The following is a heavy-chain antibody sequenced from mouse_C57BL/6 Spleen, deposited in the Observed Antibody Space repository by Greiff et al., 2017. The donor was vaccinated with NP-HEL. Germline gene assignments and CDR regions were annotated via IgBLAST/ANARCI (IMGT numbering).Heavy chain of an antibody. CDR2: IYPSDSET. CDR1: GYTFTSYW. J-gene: IGHJ2*01. D-gene: IGHD2-2*01. V-gene: IGHV1-61*01. CDR3: ARGGYGYFDY. Sequence: QVQLQQPGAELVRPGSSVKLSCKASGYTFTSYWMDWVKQRPGQGLEWIGNIYPSDSETHYNQKFKDKATLTVDKSSGTAYMQLSSLTSEDSAVYYCARGGYGYFDYWGQGTTLTVSS.